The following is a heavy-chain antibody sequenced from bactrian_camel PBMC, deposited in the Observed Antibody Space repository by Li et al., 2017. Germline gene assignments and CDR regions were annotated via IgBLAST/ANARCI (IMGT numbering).Heavy chain of an antibody. V-gene: IGHV3S66*01. D-gene: IGHD3*01. CDR2: IDSSGDT. J-gene: IGHJ4*01. Sequence: DVQLVESGGGSVQAGGSLNLSCAASGTTFDDYCVAWLRQAPGQEREGVASIDSSGDTAYADSVKGRFTISRDDAKNTLYLQMDSLKPEDTAVYTCAISLRYDCSAASWRFKDRPGNYRGQGTQVTVS. CDR1: GTTFDDYC. CDR3: AISLRYDCSAASWRFKDRPGNY.